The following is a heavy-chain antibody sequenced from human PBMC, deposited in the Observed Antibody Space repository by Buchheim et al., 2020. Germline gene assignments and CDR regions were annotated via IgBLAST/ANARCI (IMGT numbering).Heavy chain of an antibody. D-gene: IGHD6-6*01. Sequence: QLQLQESGPGLVKPSETLSLTCTVSGGSISSSIYYWGWIRQPPGKGLEWIGSVYSSGSTHYNPSLKSRVTISVDTSMNQFSLKLSSVTAADTAVYYCARRHIATREPNWFDPWGQGTL. J-gene: IGHJ5*02. CDR2: VYSSGST. CDR3: ARRHIATREPNWFDP. V-gene: IGHV4-39*01. CDR1: GGSISSSIYY.